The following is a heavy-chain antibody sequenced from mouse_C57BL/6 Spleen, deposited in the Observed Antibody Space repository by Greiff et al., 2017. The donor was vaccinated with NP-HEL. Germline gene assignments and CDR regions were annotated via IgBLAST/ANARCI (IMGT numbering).Heavy chain of an antibody. J-gene: IGHJ1*03. CDR1: GFTFSSYA. CDR3: ARDGYGNYDWYFDV. V-gene: IGHV5-4*01. Sequence: EVQGVESGGGLVKPGGSLKLSCAASGFTFSSYAMSWVRQTPEKRLEWVATISDGGSYTYYPDNVKGRFTISRDNAKNNLYLQMSHLKSEDTAMYYCARDGYGNYDWYFDVWGTGTTVTVSS. CDR2: ISDGGSYT. D-gene: IGHD2-1*01.